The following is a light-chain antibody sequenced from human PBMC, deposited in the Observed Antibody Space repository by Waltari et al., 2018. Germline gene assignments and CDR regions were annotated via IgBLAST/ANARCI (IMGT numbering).Light chain of an antibody. CDR1: SSNIGSNS. V-gene: IGLV1-47*01. CDR3: AGWDCHPEGVV. Sequence: QSVLTQPPSASGAPGQRVTISCSGSSSNIGSNSVYWYQQFPGTAPRLLIYRNFQGPSRGPGRFSGFKFGPLGFPGIRGTPFEEGADYYRAGWDCHPEGVVFGGGTKLTVL. CDR2: RNF. J-gene: IGLJ2*01.